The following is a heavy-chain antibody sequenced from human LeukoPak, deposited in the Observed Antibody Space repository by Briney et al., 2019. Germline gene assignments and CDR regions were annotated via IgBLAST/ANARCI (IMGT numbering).Heavy chain of an antibody. Sequence: GESLSLACTGSGFTFSDCDMNWVRQAPGKGLEWVSSISGRSSHIYYADSIKGRFTISRDNAKNSLYLQMNSLRDEDTAVYYCTRAFPPLRTATAGDLWGQGTLVTVSS. V-gene: IGHV3-21*06. CDR1: GFTFSDCD. J-gene: IGHJ5*02. D-gene: IGHD4-11*01. CDR3: TRAFPPLRTATAGDL. CDR2: ISGRSSHI.